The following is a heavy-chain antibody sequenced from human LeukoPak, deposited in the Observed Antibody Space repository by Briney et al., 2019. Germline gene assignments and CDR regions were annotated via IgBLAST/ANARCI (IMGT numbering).Heavy chain of an antibody. Sequence: KSSETLSLTCTVSSDSISTHYWSWIRQPAGKGLEWVGRTHNSGSTNYSPSLKSRVTMSLDTSKNRFSLKLTSVTAADTALYYCVRDRSAAYYRDFLDYWGQGILVTVSS. CDR2: THNSGST. CDR3: VRDRSAAYYRDFLDY. V-gene: IGHV4-4*07. CDR1: SDSISTHY. D-gene: IGHD3-22*01. J-gene: IGHJ4*02.